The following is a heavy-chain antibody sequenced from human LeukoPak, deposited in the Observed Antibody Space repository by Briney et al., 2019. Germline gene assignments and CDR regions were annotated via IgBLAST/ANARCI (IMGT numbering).Heavy chain of an antibody. CDR2: ISAYNGNT. Sequence: ASVKVSCKASGYTFTGYYMHWVRQAPGQGLEWMGWISAYNGNTNYAQKLQGRVTMTRDMSTSTVYMELSSLRSEDTAVYYCARHRMNYYGELGYYYYYMDVWGKGTTVTVSS. V-gene: IGHV1-18*04. CDR3: ARHRMNYYGELGYYYYYMDV. D-gene: IGHD3-10*01. CDR1: GYTFTGYY. J-gene: IGHJ6*03.